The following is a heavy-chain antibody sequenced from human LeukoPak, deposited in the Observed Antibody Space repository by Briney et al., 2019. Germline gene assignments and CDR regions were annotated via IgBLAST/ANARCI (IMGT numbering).Heavy chain of an antibody. V-gene: IGHV3-21*01. CDR2: ISSSSSYI. Sequence: GGSLRLSCAASGFTFSSYSMNWVRQAPGKGLEWVSSISSSSSYIYYADSVKGRFTISRDNAKNSLYLQMNSLRAEDTAVYYCARLSPFYSSSSAYWGQGTLVTVSS. D-gene: IGHD6-6*01. CDR3: ARLSPFYSSSSAY. CDR1: GFTFSSYS. J-gene: IGHJ4*02.